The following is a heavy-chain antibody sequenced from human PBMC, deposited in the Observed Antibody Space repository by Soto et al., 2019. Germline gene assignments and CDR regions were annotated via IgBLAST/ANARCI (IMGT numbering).Heavy chain of an antibody. CDR3: AHIRGAGAYYYYPMDV. D-gene: IGHD3-10*01. J-gene: IGHJ6*02. V-gene: IGHV2-70*12. CDR1: GFSLTTPGMC. CDR2: IDWDDDK. Sequence: SGPTLVNPRQTLTLTCTFSGFSLTTPGMCVSWIRQPPGKALEWLAVIDWDDDKYYSTSLKTRLSISMDTSKNQVVLEMTNVAPVDTATYYCAHIRGAGAYYYYPMDVWGPGTTVTV.